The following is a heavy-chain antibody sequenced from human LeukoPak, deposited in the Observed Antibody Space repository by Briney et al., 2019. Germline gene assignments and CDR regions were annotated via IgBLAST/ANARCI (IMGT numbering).Heavy chain of an antibody. Sequence: KPSETLSLTCTVSGGSISSNNYYWVWLRQPPGKGLEWIGRINHSGTTYYDLSLESRVTISVDTSKNQFSLKLNSVTAADTAVYYCVREAFKVGARPYYFDHWGQGTLVTVSS. CDR3: VREAFKVGARPYYFDH. CDR1: GGSISSNNYY. D-gene: IGHD1-26*01. J-gene: IGHJ4*02. V-gene: IGHV4-39*07. CDR2: INHSGTT.